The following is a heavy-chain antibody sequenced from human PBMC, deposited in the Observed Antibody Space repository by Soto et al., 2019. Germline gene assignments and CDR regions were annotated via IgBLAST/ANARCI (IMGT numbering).Heavy chain of an antibody. V-gene: IGHV3-23*01. D-gene: IGHD3-22*01. CDR3: AESYESSGSYYHYVQH. CDR2: ISGSGGNT. J-gene: IGHJ1*01. CDR1: GFTFSNYV. Sequence: GGSLRLSCAASGFTFSNYVMTWVRQAPGKGLEWVSAISGSGGNTYYADSVKGRSTISRDNPKHTVYLQMNSLRAEDTAVYYCAESYESSGSYYHYVQHWGQGTLVTVSS.